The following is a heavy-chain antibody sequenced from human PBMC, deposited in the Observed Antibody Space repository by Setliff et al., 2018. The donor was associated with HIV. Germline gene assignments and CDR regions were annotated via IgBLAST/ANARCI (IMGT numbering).Heavy chain of an antibody. CDR2: ISSNGGST. V-gene: IGHV3-64*04. J-gene: IGHJ4*02. Sequence: GSLRLSCSASGFTFSSYAMHWVRQAPGKGLEYVSAISSNGGSTYYADSVKGRFTISRDNSKNTLYLQMNSLQAEDTAVYYCTPWRELGGVWGQGTPVTVSS. D-gene: IGHD1-26*01. CDR3: TPWRELGGV. CDR1: GFTFSSYA.